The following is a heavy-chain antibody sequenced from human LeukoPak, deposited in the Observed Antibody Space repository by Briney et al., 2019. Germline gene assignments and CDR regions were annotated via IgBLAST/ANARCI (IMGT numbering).Heavy chain of an antibody. J-gene: IGHJ5*02. D-gene: IGHD3-10*01. CDR1: GGSVSSGTYY. CDR2: IYYTGST. CDR3: ARDVLLWFGERKFDP. Sequence: SETLSLTCTVSGGSVSSGTYYWSWIRQPPGKGLEWIGYIYYTGSTNYNPSLKSRLTISVDTSKNQFSLKLSSVTAADTAVYYCARDVLLWFGERKFDPWGQGTLVTVSS. V-gene: IGHV4-61*01.